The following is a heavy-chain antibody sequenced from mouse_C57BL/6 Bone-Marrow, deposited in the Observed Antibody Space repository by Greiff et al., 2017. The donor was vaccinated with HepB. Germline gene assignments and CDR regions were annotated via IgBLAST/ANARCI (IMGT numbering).Heavy chain of an antibody. J-gene: IGHJ2*01. CDR2: ISDGGSYT. D-gene: IGHD1-1*01. V-gene: IGHV5-4*01. CDR3: AREDYYGSYY. CDR1: GFTFSSYA. Sequence: VQLKESGGGLVKPGGSLKLSCAASGFTFSSYAMSWVRQTPEKRLEWVATISDGGSYTYYPDNVKGRFTISRDNAKNNLYLQMSHLKSEDTAMYYCAREDYYGSYYWGQGTTLTVSS.